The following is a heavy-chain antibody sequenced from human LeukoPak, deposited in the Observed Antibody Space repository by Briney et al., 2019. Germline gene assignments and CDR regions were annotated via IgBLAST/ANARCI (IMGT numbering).Heavy chain of an antibody. CDR1: GGSISSGGYY. Sequence: SETLSLTCTVSGGSISSGGYYWSWIRQHPGKGLEWIGYTYYSGSTYYNPSLKSRVTISVDTSKNQFSLKLSSVTAADTAVYYCARAGAAAGMGDDAFDIWGQGTMVTVSS. J-gene: IGHJ3*02. CDR2: TYYSGST. D-gene: IGHD6-13*01. V-gene: IGHV4-31*03. CDR3: ARAGAAAGMGDDAFDI.